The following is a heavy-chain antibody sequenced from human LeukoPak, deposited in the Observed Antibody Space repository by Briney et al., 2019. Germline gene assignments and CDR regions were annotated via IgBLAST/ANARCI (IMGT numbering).Heavy chain of an antibody. J-gene: IGHJ4*02. CDR3: VRAIGKSEGY. CDR1: GFTFSSYW. Sequence: PGGSLRLSCAASGFTFSSYWVSWVRQAPGKGLEWVANIKQDGSEKYYVDSVKGRFTISRDNAKNSLYLQMNSLRAEDTAVYYCVRAIGKSEGYWGQGTLVTVSS. D-gene: IGHD4-23*01. CDR2: IKQDGSEK. V-gene: IGHV3-7*01.